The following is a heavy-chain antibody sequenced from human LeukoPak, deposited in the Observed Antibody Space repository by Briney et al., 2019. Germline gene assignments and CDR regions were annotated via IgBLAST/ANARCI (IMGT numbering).Heavy chain of an antibody. CDR1: GGSISSGGYY. D-gene: IGHD6-6*01. V-gene: IGHV4-30-2*01. CDR2: IYHSGST. J-gene: IGHJ4*02. Sequence: PSETLSLTCTVSGGSISSGGYYWSWIRQPPGKGLEWIGYIYHSGSTYYNPSLKSRVIISVDRSKNQFSLKLSSVTAADTAVYYCARDGYSSSSENPYWGQGTLVAVSS. CDR3: ARDGYSSSSENPY.